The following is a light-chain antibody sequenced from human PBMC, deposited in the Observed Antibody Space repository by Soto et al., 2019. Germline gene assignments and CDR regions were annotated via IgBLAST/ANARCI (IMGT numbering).Light chain of an antibody. Sequence: EIVLTQSPGTLSLSPGQRATLSCRASQSVGTYLAWYQQKPGQPPRLLISVASSRATGIPDRFSGSGSGTEFTLTISRVEPEDFGVYYCQQYVDSRPTSFGQGTRLDIK. CDR3: QQYVDSRPTS. CDR1: QSVGTY. CDR2: VAS. V-gene: IGKV3-20*01. J-gene: IGKJ5*01.